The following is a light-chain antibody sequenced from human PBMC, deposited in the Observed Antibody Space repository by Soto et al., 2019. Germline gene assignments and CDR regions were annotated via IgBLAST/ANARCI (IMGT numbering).Light chain of an antibody. CDR1: HSISSW. CDR3: QQYNSYSWT. J-gene: IGKJ1*01. CDR2: DAS. Sequence: GDRVTITCRASHSISSWLAWYQQKPGKAPKLLIYDASSLESGVPSRFSGSGSGTEFTLTISSLQPDDFATYYCQQYNSYSWTFGQGTKVEIK. V-gene: IGKV1-5*01.